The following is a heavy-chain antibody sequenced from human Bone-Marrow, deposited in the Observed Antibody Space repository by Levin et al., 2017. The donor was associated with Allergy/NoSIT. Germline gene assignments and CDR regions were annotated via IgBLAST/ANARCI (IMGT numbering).Heavy chain of an antibody. CDR1: GMTFSNVW. D-gene: IGHD4-17*01. V-gene: IGHV3-15*01. J-gene: IGHJ4*02. Sequence: PGGSLRLSCVASGMTFSNVWMSWVRQAPGKGLEWVGRSKRQTDGGTTEYAAPVKGRFTISRDDSKNTLYLQMNSLKTEDTGVFYGTVDYGEQFDYWGQGTLVSVSS. CDR2: SKRQTDGGTT. CDR3: TVDYGEQFDY.